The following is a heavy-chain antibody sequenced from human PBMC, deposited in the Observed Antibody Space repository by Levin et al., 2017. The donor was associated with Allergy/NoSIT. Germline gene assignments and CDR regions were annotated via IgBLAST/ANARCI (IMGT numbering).Heavy chain of an antibody. CDR2: ISTSSSPI. Sequence: GGSLRLSCAASRFTFSTYSMNWVRQAPGQGLEWISYISTSSSPIYYADSVKGRFTISRDNAKNSLYLQMNSLRDQDTAVYYCARASTDGPYYYYMDVWGKGTTVTVSS. CDR1: RFTFSTYS. V-gene: IGHV3-48*02. D-gene: IGHD5-24*01. CDR3: ARASTDGPYYYYMDV. J-gene: IGHJ6*03.